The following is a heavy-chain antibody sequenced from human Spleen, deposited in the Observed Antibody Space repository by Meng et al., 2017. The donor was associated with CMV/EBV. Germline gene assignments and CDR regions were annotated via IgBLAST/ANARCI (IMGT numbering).Heavy chain of an antibody. J-gene: IGHJ1*01. CDR3: ARGYYGSGGH. Sequence: SETLSLTCSVSGGSLDTYTWNWIRQPPGKGLEWVGYIYSSGSTNYNPSLGSRVTISVDTSKNQFSLKLSSVTAADTAVYYCARGYYGSGGHWGQGTLVTVSS. CDR2: IYSSGST. CDR1: GGSLDTYT. D-gene: IGHD3-10*01. V-gene: IGHV4-59*01.